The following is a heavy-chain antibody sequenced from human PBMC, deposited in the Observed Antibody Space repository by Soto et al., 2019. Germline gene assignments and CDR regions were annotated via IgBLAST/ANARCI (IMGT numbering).Heavy chain of an antibody. V-gene: IGHV3-53*01. CDR1: GFTVSSNH. D-gene: IGHD3-22*01. J-gene: IGHJ4*02. CDR3: VRGPYDTSPDY. Sequence: GGSLRLSCAASGFTVSSNHMSWVRQAPGKGLEWVSVIYTVGSTYYTDSVKGRFTISRDNYKNTLYLQMNSLRAEDTAVYYCVRGPYDTSPDYWGQGTLVTVSS. CDR2: IYTVGST.